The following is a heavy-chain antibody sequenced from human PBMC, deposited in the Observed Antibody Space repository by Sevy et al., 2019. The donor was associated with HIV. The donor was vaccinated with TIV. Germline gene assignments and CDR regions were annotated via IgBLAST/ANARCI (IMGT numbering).Heavy chain of an antibody. D-gene: IGHD1-26*01. CDR1: GFTFSDYY. Sequence: GGSLRLSCAASGFTFSDYYMSWIRQAPGKGLEWVSYISSSGSTIYYADSVKGRFTISRDNTKNSLYLQMNSLRAEDTAVYYCALNSGSYYQVDYWGQGTLVTVSS. J-gene: IGHJ4*02. V-gene: IGHV3-11*01. CDR2: ISSSGSTI. CDR3: ALNSGSYYQVDY.